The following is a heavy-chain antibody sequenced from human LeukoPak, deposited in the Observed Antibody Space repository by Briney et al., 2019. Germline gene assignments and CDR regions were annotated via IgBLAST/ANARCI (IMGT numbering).Heavy chain of an antibody. Sequence: GASVKVSCKASGYTFTSYGISWVRQAPGQGLERMGIINPSGGSTSYAQKFQGRVTMTRDTSTSTVYMELSSLRSEDTAVYYCARGYQLAVFGYWGQGTLVTVSS. CDR2: INPSGGST. CDR3: ARGYQLAVFGY. V-gene: IGHV1-46*01. D-gene: IGHD3-10*02. J-gene: IGHJ4*02. CDR1: GYTFTSYG.